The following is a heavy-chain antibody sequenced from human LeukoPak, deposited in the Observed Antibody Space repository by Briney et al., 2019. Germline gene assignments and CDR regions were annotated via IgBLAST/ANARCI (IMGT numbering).Heavy chain of an antibody. V-gene: IGHV1-18*01. J-gene: IGHJ4*02. CDR1: GYTFTSYG. CDR2: ISAYNGNT. Sequence: ASVKVSCKSSGYTFTSYGISWVRQAPGQGLEWMGWISAYNGNTNYAQKLQGRVTMTTDTSTSTAYMELRSLRSDDTAVYYCAIAVAGHYFDFWGQGTLVTVSS. D-gene: IGHD6-19*01. CDR3: AIAVAGHYFDF.